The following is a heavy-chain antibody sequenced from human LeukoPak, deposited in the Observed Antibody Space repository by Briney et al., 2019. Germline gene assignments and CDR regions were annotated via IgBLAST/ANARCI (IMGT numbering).Heavy chain of an antibody. J-gene: IGHJ4*02. Sequence: SETLSLTCTVSGGSISSYYWSWFRQVPGKGLEWIGYIYYSGSTIYNPSLQSRVTISVDTPKNQYSLKLSSVTAPHTAVYYCARYYYDSSGYYVLDYWGQGTLVTVSS. V-gene: IGHV4-59*01. CDR1: GGSISSYY. CDR3: ARYYYDSSGYYVLDY. D-gene: IGHD3-22*01. CDR2: IYYSGST.